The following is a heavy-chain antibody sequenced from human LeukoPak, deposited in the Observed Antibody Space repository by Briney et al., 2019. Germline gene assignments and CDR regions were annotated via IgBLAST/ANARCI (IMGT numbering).Heavy chain of an antibody. CDR3: ARWISRWHYFDY. CDR1: GYTFSSYG. J-gene: IGHJ4*02. D-gene: IGHD5-24*01. Sequence: ASVKVSCKASGYTFSSYGISWVRQAPGQGLEWMGWISAYNGNTNYAQKLQGRVTMTTDTSTSTAYMELRSPRSDDTAVYYCARWISRWHYFDYWGQGTLVTVSS. CDR2: ISAYNGNT. V-gene: IGHV1-18*01.